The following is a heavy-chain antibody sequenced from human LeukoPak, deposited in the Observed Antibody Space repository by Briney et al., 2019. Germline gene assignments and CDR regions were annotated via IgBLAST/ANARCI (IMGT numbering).Heavy chain of an antibody. CDR1: RFTFTSSA. Sequence: TSVKVSCKASRFTFTSSAVQWVRQARGQRLEWIGWIVVGSGNTNYAQKFQERVTITRDMSTSTAYMELSSLRSEDTAVYYCAAEGPGRQPDGWGQGTLVTVSS. D-gene: IGHD5-24*01. CDR2: IVVGSGNT. V-gene: IGHV1-58*01. J-gene: IGHJ4*02. CDR3: AAEGPGRQPDG.